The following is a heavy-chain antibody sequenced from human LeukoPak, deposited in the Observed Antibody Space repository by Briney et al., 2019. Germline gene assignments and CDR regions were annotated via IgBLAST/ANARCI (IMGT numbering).Heavy chain of an antibody. CDR2: IKSDGSST. CDR3: AELGITMIGGV. Sequence: QPGGSLRLSCVASGFTFSNYWMHWVRQAPGKGLVWVSRIKSDGSSTNYADSVKGRFTISRDNAKNTLYLEMNSLRAEDTAVYYCAELGITMIGGVWGKGTTVTISS. CDR1: GFTFSNYW. J-gene: IGHJ6*04. V-gene: IGHV3-74*01. D-gene: IGHD3-10*02.